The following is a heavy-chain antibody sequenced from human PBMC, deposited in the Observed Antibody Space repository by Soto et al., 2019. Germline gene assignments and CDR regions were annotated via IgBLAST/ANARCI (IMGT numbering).Heavy chain of an antibody. Sequence: QVQLQESGPGLVKPSETLSLTCTVSGDSITSYYWSWIRQPPGKGLEWLGYIYYTGGTTYNPSLKSRVTISLDPSKNQFSLKLNSVTAADTAVYYCARHAFGSGFYYGMGVWGQGTTVTVSS. D-gene: IGHD3-10*01. V-gene: IGHV4-59*08. CDR1: GDSITSYY. J-gene: IGHJ6*02. CDR3: ARHAFGSGFYYGMGV. CDR2: IYYTGGT.